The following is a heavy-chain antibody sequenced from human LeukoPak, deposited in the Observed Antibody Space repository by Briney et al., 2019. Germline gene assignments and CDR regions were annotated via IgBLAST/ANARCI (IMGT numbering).Heavy chain of an antibody. CDR1: GFTFDDYG. D-gene: IGHD6-13*01. Sequence: GGSLRLSCAASGFTFDDYGMSWVRQAPGKGLEWVSGINWNGGSTGYADSVKGRFTISRDNAKNSLYLQMNSLRAEDTALYYCARLGGSSQPLPFDIWGQGTMVTVSS. V-gene: IGHV3-20*04. J-gene: IGHJ3*02. CDR2: INWNGGST. CDR3: ARLGGSSQPLPFDI.